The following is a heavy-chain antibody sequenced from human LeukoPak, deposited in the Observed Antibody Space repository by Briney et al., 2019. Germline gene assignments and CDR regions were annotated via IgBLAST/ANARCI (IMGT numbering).Heavy chain of an antibody. CDR2: FYYSGST. J-gene: IGHJ5*02. CDR1: GGSISSSSYY. Sequence: SETLSLTCTVSGGSISSSSYYWGWIRQPPGKGLEWIGSFYYSGSTHYNPSLKSRVNISVDTSKNQFSLKLSSVTAADTAVYYCARASPHYYDSSGYHNWFDPWGQGTLVTVSS. V-gene: IGHV4-39*07. D-gene: IGHD3-22*01. CDR3: ARASPHYYDSSGYHNWFDP.